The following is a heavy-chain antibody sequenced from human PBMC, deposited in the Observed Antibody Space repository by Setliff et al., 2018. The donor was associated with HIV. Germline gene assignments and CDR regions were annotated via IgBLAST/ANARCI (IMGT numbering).Heavy chain of an antibody. CDR2: INHSGST. CDR3: ARAEMATIVAFDI. D-gene: IGHD5-12*01. V-gene: IGHV4-34*01. J-gene: IGHJ3*02. Sequence: SETLSLTCAVYGGSFSGYYWSWIRQPPGKGLEWIGEINHSGSTNYNPSLKSRVTMSVDTSKNQFSLKLSSVTAADTAVYYCARAEMATIVAFDIWGQGTMVTVSS. CDR1: GGSFSGYY.